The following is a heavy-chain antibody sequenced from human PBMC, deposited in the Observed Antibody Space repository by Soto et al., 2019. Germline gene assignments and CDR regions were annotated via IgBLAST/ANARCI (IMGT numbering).Heavy chain of an antibody. CDR3: ARDDGDSSSWYYFDY. J-gene: IGHJ4*01. V-gene: IGHV4-39*07. D-gene: IGHD6-13*01. CDR2: IYYSGST. Sequence: SETLSLTCTVSGGSISSSSYYWGWIRQPPGKGLEWIGSIYYSGSTYYNPSLKSRVTISVDTSKNQFSLKLSSVTAADTAVYYCARDDGDSSSWYYFDYWGQGTLVTVSS. CDR1: GGSISSSSYY.